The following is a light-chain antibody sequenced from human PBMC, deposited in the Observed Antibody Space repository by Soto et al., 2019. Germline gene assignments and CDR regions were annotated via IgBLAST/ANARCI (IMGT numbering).Light chain of an antibody. CDR2: SNN. CDR3: AAWDASLGGFYV. Sequence: QSVLTQPPSASGNPGQRVTISCSGSRYSIGSNTVNWYQHLPGSAPKLLIYSNNHRPSAVPDRFSASKAGASASLAISGLQSEDEGDYYCAAWDASLGGFYVFGSGTKVTVL. J-gene: IGLJ1*01. V-gene: IGLV1-44*01. CDR1: RYSIGSNT.